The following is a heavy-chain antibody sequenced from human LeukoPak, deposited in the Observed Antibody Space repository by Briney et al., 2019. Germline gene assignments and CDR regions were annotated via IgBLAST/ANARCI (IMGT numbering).Heavy chain of an antibody. CDR2: TYYRSKWYN. CDR3: ARSRQYNGGWYPDY. V-gene: IGHV6-1*01. CDR1: GDSVSSNSAA. Sequence: SQTLSLTCAISGDSVSSNSAAWNWIRQSPSRGLEWLGRTYYRSKWYNDYAVSVKSRITINPDTSKNQFSLRLDSVTPEDTAVYYCARSRQYNGGWYPDYWGQGTLVTVSS. D-gene: IGHD6-19*01. J-gene: IGHJ4*02.